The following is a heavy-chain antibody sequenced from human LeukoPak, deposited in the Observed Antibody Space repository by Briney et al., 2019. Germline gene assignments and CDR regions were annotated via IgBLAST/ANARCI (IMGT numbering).Heavy chain of an antibody. V-gene: IGHV4-34*01. CDR1: GGSFRGYY. D-gene: IGHD3-22*01. CDR2: INHSGST. J-gene: IGHJ5*02. CDR3: ARGRIMIVVVITLHWFDP. Sequence: SETLSLTCAVYGGSFRGYYWSWIRQPPGKGLEWIGEINHSGSTNYNPSLKSRVTISVDTSKNQFSLKLSSVTAADTAVYYCARGRIMIVVVITLHWFDPWGQGTLVTVSS.